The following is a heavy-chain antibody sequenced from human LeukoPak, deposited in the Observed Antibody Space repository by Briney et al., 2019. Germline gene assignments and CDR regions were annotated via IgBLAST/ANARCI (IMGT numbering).Heavy chain of an antibody. CDR1: GGSFSGYY. J-gene: IGHJ5*02. V-gene: IGHV4-34*01. Sequence: PSETLSLTCAVYGGSFSGYYWSWIRQPPGKWLEWIGEINHSGSTNYNLSLKSRVTISVDTSKNQFSLKLSSVTAADTAVYYCARYCSSTSCSPGNWFDPWGQGTLVTVSS. CDR2: INHSGST. CDR3: ARYCSSTSCSPGNWFDP. D-gene: IGHD2-2*01.